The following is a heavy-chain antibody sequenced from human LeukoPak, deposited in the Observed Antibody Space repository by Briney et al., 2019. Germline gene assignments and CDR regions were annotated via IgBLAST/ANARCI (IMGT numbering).Heavy chain of an antibody. CDR1: GFTFSTYA. CDR2: ISYDGSNK. V-gene: IGHV3-30*04. CDR3: ARDTRSESQIY. Sequence: GSLRLSCAASGFTFSTYAMSWVRQAPGKGLEWVAVISYDGSNKYYADSVKGRFTISRDNSKNTLYLQMNSQRDEDTAVCYCARDTRSESQIYWGQGTLVTVSS. J-gene: IGHJ4*02. D-gene: IGHD2-2*01.